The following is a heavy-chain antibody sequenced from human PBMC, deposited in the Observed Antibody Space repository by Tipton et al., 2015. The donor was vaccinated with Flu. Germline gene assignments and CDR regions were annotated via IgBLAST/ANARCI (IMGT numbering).Heavy chain of an antibody. D-gene: IGHD1-26*01. J-gene: IGHJ3*02. CDR2: IYYSGST. V-gene: IGHV4-59*01. Sequence: LRLSCTVSGGSISSYYRSWIRQPPRKGLEWIGYIYYSGSTNYNPSLKSRVTISVDTSKNQFSLKLSSVTAADTAVYYCARDGGSYYFVDAFDIWGQGTMVTVSS. CDR3: ARDGGSYYFVDAFDI. CDR1: GGSISSYY.